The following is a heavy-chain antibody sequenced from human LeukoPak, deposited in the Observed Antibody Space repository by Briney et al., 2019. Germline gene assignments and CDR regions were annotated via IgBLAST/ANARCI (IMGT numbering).Heavy chain of an antibody. V-gene: IGHV3-30*02. CDR3: AKVKGATNYYFDY. Sequence: PGGSLKLSCAASGFTFSSYGMHWVRQAPGKGLEWVAFIRYDGSNKYYADSVKGRFTISRDNSKNTLYLQMNSLRAEDTAVYCCAKVKGATNYYFDYWGQGTLVTFSS. D-gene: IGHD5-24*01. CDR2: IRYDGSNK. CDR1: GFTFSSYG. J-gene: IGHJ4*02.